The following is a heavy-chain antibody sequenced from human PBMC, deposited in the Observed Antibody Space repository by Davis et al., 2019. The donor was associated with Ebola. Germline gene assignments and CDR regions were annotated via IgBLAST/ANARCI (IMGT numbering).Heavy chain of an antibody. CDR1: GFTFSSYG. D-gene: IGHD1-26*01. Sequence: GESLKISCAASGFTFSSYGMNWVRQAPGKGLEWVSYISSSSSTIYYADSVKGRFTISRDNAKNSLYLQMNSLRDEDTAVYYCARASGIVGATDYGMDVWGQGTTVTVS. CDR3: ARASGIVGATDYGMDV. CDR2: ISSSSSTI. J-gene: IGHJ6*02. V-gene: IGHV3-48*02.